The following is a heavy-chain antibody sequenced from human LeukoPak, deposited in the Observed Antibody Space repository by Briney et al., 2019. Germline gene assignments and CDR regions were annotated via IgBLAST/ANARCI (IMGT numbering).Heavy chain of an antibody. CDR2: INRDGSST. CDR1: GFTFSSYW. V-gene: IGHV3-74*01. D-gene: IGHD5-18*01. J-gene: IGHJ4*02. CDR3: ARGGAAMAYY. Sequence: GGSLRLSCSASGFTFSSYWMHWVRQAPGKGLVWVSRINRDGSSTSYADSVKGRFTISRDNAKNTLYLQMNSLRAEDTAVYYCARGGAAMAYYWGQGTLVTVSS.